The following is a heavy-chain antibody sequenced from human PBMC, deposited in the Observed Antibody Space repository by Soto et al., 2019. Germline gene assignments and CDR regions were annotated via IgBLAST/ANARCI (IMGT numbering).Heavy chain of an antibody. CDR1: GFTFNRHA. CDR3: ANVSSASYAGFFDL. J-gene: IGHJ4*02. D-gene: IGHD2-8*01. Sequence: EVQLLEAGGGLVQPGGSLRLSCTASGFTFNRHAMTWVRQAPGKGLEWVSGLSDSGGSIYYADSVKGRFPISRDNSMNTLYLPMNTVRAEDTAVYYCANVSSASYAGFFDLWGQETLVTVSS. V-gene: IGHV3-23*01. CDR2: LSDSGGSI.